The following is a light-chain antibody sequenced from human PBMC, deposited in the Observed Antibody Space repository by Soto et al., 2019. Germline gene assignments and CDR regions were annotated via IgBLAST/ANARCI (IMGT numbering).Light chain of an antibody. J-gene: IGLJ1*01. CDR2: SNN. V-gene: IGLV1-44*01. Sequence: QSALTQPPSASGTPGQRVTISCSGSSSNIGSNTVNWYQQLPGTAPKLLIYSNNQRPSGVPDRFSGSKSGNTASLTVSGLQAEDEADYYCSSYAGSNNFYVFGTGTKVTVL. CDR3: SSYAGSNNFYV. CDR1: SSNIGSNT.